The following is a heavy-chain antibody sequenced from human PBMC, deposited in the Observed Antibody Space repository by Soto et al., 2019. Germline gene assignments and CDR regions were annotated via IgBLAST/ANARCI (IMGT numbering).Heavy chain of an antibody. CDR2: ISSSSSYT. V-gene: IGHV3-11*06. CDR3: ARMGYSYYFDY. Sequence: AGGSLRLSCAASGFTFSDYYMSWIRQAPGKGLEWVSYISSSSSYTNYADSVKGRFTISRDNAKNSLYLQMNSLRAEDTAVYYCARMGYSYYFDYWGQGTLVTVSS. J-gene: IGHJ4*02. CDR1: GFTFSDYY. D-gene: IGHD3-22*01.